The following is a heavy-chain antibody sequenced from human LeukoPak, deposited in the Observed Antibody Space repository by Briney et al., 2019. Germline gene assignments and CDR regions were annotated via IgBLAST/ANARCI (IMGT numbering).Heavy chain of an antibody. CDR3: ARHGGYCSGGSCYPDY. CDR1: GGSMSSYY. Sequence: SETLLLTCTVSGGSMSSYYWSWIRQPPGKGLEWIGHIFYSGRTNYNPSLRGRVTISVDTSKNQFSLKLSSVTAADTAVYYCARHGGYCSGGSCYPDYWGQGTLVTVSS. D-gene: IGHD2-15*01. J-gene: IGHJ4*02. CDR2: IFYSGRT. V-gene: IGHV4-59*08.